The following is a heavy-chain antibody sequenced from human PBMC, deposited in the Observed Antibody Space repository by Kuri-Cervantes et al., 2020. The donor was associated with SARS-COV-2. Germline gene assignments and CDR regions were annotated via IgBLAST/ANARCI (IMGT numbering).Heavy chain of an antibody. V-gene: IGHV3-33*08. D-gene: IGHD1-26*01. J-gene: IGHJ1*01. CDR1: GFTFSSYA. Sequence: GESLKISCVASGFTFSSYAMNWVRQAPGKGLEWVAVIWYDGSNKSYADSVRGRFTISRDKSKNTLYLQMNSLRAGDTAVYYCARAPSILGATLGYFQQWGQGTLVTVSS. CDR3: ARAPSILGATLGYFQQ. CDR2: IWYDGSNK.